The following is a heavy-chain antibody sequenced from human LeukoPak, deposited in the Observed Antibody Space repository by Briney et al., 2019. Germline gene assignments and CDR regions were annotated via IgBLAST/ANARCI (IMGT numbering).Heavy chain of an antibody. CDR1: GGSFSSFY. CDR2: TYHSGST. D-gene: IGHD6-19*01. Sequence: SETLSLTCTVSGGSFSSFYWSWIRQPPGKGLEWIGFTYHSGSTNYNASLKSRVTISLDTSKNQFSLKLSSVTAADTAVYYCAKYGTGWYEGYFDYWGQGTLVTVSS. V-gene: IGHV4-59*13. CDR3: AKYGTGWYEGYFDY. J-gene: IGHJ4*02.